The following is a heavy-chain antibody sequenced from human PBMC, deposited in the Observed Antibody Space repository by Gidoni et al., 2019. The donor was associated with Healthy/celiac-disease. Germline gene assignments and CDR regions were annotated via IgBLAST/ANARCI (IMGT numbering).Heavy chain of an antibody. CDR1: GFTFGSYA. CDR2: ISYDGSNK. CDR3: ARNQGSYGDYLSLDYYGMDV. D-gene: IGHD4-17*01. J-gene: IGHJ6*02. Sequence: QVQLVESGGGVVQPGRSMRLSCAASGFTFGSYAMHWVRQAPGKGLEWVAVISYDGSNKYYADSVKGRFTISRDNSKNTLYLQMNSLRAEDTAVYYCARNQGSYGDYLSLDYYGMDVWGQGTTVTVSS. V-gene: IGHV3-30-3*01.